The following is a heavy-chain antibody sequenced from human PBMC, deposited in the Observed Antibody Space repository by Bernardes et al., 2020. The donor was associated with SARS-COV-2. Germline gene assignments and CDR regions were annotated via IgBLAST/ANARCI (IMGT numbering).Heavy chain of an antibody. CDR1: GFTFSRYG. J-gene: IGHJ5*02. Sequence: GSLRLSCAASGFTFSRYGMHWVRQAPGKGLEWVAGISYHGNDKYYGDCARGRSTISRDDSKNTVYLQMNSLRPEDTAVYFCARDAGLGAIVGRFEPWGQGTLVTVSS. CDR3: ARDAGLGAIVGRFEP. D-gene: IGHD1-26*01. V-gene: IGHV3-30*03. CDR2: ISYHGNDK.